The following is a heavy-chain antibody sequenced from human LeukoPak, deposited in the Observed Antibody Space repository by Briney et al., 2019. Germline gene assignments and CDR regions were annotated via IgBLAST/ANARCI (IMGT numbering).Heavy chain of an antibody. V-gene: IGHV1-18*01. CDR1: GYTFTSYG. CDR2: ISAYNGNT. J-gene: IGHJ6*02. D-gene: IGHD2-15*01. CDR3: ARRYCSGGSCYSDSYYGMDV. Sequence: GASVKVSCKASGYTFTSYGISWVRQAPGQGLEWMGWISAYNGNTNYAQKLQGRVTMTTDTSTSTAYMELRSLRSDDTAVYYCARRYCSGGSCYSDSYYGMDVWGQGTTVTVSS.